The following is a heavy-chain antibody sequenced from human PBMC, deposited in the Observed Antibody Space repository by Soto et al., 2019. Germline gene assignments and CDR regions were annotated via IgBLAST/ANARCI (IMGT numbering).Heavy chain of an antibody. V-gene: IGHV3-30-3*01. CDR2: ISYDGSNK. CDR1: GFTYSSYA. J-gene: IGHJ4*02. CDR3: ARDTRGYSSSWYGVGY. D-gene: IGHD6-13*01. Sequence: QVQLVESGGGVVQPGRSLRLSCAASGFTYSSYAMHWVGQDPGKGLEWMAVISYDGSNKYYADSVKGRFTISRDNSKNTLYLQMNSLRAEDTAVYYCARDTRGYSSSWYGVGYWGQGTLVTVSS.